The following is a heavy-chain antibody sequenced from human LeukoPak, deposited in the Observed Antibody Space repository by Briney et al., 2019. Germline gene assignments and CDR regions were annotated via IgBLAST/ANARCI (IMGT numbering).Heavy chain of an antibody. J-gene: IGHJ6*04. D-gene: IGHD3-10*01. CDR2: IYYSGST. V-gene: IGHV4-30-4*08. CDR1: GGSISSGGYY. CDR3: ARDNLYGSGTEHYGMDV. Sequence: PSQTLSLTCTVSGGSISSGGYYWSWIRQHPGKGLEWIGYIYYSGSTYYNPSLKSRVTISVDTSKNQFSLKLSSVTAADTAVYYCARDNLYGSGTEHYGMDVWGKGTTVTVSS.